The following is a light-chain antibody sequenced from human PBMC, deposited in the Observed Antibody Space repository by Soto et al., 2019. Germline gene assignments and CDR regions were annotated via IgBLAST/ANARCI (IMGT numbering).Light chain of an antibody. V-gene: IGKV3-20*01. CDR3: QQYGSSPPYT. Sequence: EIVLTQSPGTLSLSPGERATLSCRASQSVSSSYLAWYQQKPGQAPRLLIYGASSRATGIPDGFSGRGSGTDFTLTISRLEPKDFAVYYCQQYGSSPPYTFGQGTKLEIK. CDR1: QSVSSSY. CDR2: GAS. J-gene: IGKJ2*01.